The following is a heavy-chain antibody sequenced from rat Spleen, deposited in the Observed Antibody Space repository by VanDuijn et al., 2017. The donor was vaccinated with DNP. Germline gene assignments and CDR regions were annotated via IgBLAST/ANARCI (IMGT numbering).Heavy chain of an antibody. Sequence: QVQLKESGPGLVQPSQTLSLTCTVSGFSLTSYTVSWVRQPPGKGLEWIAAISSGGSTYYNSALKSRLSISRDTSKSQVFLKMNSLQTEDTAMYFCARGYPGIKVAMDAWGQGTSVTVSS. J-gene: IGHJ4*01. CDR3: ARGYPGIKVAMDA. CDR2: ISSGGST. CDR1: GFSLTSYT. D-gene: IGHD1-4*01. V-gene: IGHV2-6*01.